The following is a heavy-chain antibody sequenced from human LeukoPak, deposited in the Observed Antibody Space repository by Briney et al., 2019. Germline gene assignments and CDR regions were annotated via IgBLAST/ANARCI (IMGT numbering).Heavy chain of an antibody. J-gene: IGHJ6*02. D-gene: IGHD3-10*01. V-gene: IGHV3-30*18. CDR1: GFTFSSYG. Sequence: LGGSLRLSCAASGFTFSSYGMHWVRQAPGKGLEWVAVISYDGSNKYYADSVKGRFTISRDNSKNTLYLQMNSLRAEDTAVYYCANWRPLRFGDHSPYYGMDVWGQGTTVTVSS. CDR2: ISYDGSNK. CDR3: ANWRPLRFGDHSPYYGMDV.